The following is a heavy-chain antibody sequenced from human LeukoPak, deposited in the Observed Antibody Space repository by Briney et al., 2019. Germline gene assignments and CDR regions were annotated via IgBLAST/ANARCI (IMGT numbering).Heavy chain of an antibody. CDR3: GRGHWGLDY. D-gene: IGHD7-27*01. V-gene: IGHV3-11*04. CDR1: GSTFSDSY. Sequence: PGGSLRLSCAASGSTFSDSYMTWIRQAPGKGLEWVSFISNTGDSIYADSVKGRFTISRDNAMTSLYLQMNSLRAEDTAVYYCGRGHWGLDYWGQGTLVTVSS. J-gene: IGHJ4*02. CDR2: ISNTGDSI.